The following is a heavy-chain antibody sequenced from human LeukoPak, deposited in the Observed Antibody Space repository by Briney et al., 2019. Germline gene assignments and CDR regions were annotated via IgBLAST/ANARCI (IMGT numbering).Heavy chain of an antibody. D-gene: IGHD4-23*01. J-gene: IGHJ6*02. CDR2: ISGSGGST. CDR3: AEDRAARRWRVTYYYGMDV. Sequence: GGSLRLSCAASGFTFSSYAMSWVRQAPGKGLEWVSAISGSGGSTYYADSVKGRFTISRDNSKNTLYLQMNSLRAEDTAVYYCAEDRAARRWRVTYYYGMDVWGQGTTVTVSS. V-gene: IGHV3-23*01. CDR1: GFTFSSYA.